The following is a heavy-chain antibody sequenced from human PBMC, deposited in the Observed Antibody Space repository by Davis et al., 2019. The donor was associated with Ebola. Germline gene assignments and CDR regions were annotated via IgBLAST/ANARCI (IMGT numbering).Heavy chain of an antibody. V-gene: IGHV1-69*13. D-gene: IGHD2-2*01. J-gene: IGHJ4*02. CDR3: TRDVSNAEPFVY. CDR2: IIPAFRTA. Sequence: AASVTVSCKASGGSFSKYVISWVRLAPGQGLEWIGGIIPAFRTANYAQQFQGRLTITADESTSTAYMELSSLRSEDAAVYYCTRDVSNAEPFVYWGQGTLVTVSS. CDR1: GGSFSKYV.